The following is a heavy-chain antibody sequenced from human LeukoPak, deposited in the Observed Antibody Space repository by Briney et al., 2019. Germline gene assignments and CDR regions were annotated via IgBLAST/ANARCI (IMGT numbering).Heavy chain of an antibody. CDR3: ARRRIAARLFDY. D-gene: IGHD6-6*01. CDR1: GFTFSSYW. Sequence: PGGSLRLSCAASGFTFSSYWMSWVRQAPGKGLEWVANIKQDGSEKYYVDSVKGRFTISRDNAKNSLYLQMNSLKASDTAMYYCARRRIAARLFDYWGQGTLVTVSS. CDR2: IKQDGSEK. V-gene: IGHV3-7*03. J-gene: IGHJ4*02.